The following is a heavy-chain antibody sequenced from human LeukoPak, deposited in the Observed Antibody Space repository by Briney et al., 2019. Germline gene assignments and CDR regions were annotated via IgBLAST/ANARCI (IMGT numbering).Heavy chain of an antibody. D-gene: IGHD3-3*01. CDR2: ISSSSSYI. J-gene: IGHJ6*02. CDR1: GFTFSSYS. Sequence: PGGSLRLSCAAYGFTFSSYSMNWVRQAPGKGLEWVSSISSSSSYIYYADSVKGRFTISRDNAKNSLYLQMNSLRAEDTAVYYCARGSVQDFWSGYYTGYYYYYYGMDVWGQGTTVTVSS. CDR3: ARGSVQDFWSGYYTGYYYYYYGMDV. V-gene: IGHV3-21*01.